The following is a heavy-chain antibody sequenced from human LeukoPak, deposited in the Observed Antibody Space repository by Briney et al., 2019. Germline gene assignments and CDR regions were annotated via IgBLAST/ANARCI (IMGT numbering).Heavy chain of an antibody. CDR2: MNPNSGNT. Sequence: ASVKVSCKASGYTFTSYEINWVRQATGQGLEWMGWMNPNSGNTGYAQKFQGRVTMTRNTSISTAYMELSSLRSEDTAVYYCARSPTYYDILTGLSDWGQGTLVTVSS. CDR3: ARSPTYYDILTGLSD. CDR1: GYTFTSYE. D-gene: IGHD3-9*01. J-gene: IGHJ4*02. V-gene: IGHV1-8*01.